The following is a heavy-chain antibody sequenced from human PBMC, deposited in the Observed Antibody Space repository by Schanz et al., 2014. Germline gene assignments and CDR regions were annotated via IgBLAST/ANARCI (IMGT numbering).Heavy chain of an antibody. CDR2: ISYSGST. J-gene: IGHJ4*02. D-gene: IGHD6-19*01. Sequence: QVQLQESGPGLVKPSQTLSLTCTVSGGSIRSYFWSWIRQPPGKGLEWIGFISYSGSTYYNPSLKSRVTISVDTSKNQFALNLSSATAADTAVYYCARVHHYEPSGWGYFDYWGQGALVTVSS. V-gene: IGHV4-31*03. CDR3: ARVHHYEPSGWGYFDY. CDR1: GGSIRSYF.